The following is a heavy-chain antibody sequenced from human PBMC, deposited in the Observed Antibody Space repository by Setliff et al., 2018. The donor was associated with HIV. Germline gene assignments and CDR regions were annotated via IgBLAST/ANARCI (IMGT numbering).Heavy chain of an antibody. CDR3: ARGSMPDY. J-gene: IGHJ4*02. CDR2: INHSGST. Sequence: SETLSLTCTVSGGSISSSSYYWGWIRQPPGKGLEWIGEINHSGSTNYNPSLKSRVTISIDTSKNQFSLKLNSVTAADTAVYYCARGSMPDYWGQGTLVTVSS. V-gene: IGHV4-39*07. D-gene: IGHD2-2*01. CDR1: GGSISSSSYY.